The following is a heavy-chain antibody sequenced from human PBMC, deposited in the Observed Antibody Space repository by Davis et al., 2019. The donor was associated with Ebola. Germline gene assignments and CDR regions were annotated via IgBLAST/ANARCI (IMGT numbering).Heavy chain of an antibody. CDR1: TFPFNTYC. CDR2: ISGSGFYI. J-gene: IGHJ3*01. CDR3: AGGKDSTGWYGDDAFDF. Sequence: GESLKLSCVVSTFPFNTYCMNWVRQGPGKGLGWVSSISGSGFYIYYPDSVKGRFNISRDNAKNSLYLQMNSLRPEDTAVYYCAGGKDSTGWYGDDAFDFWGPGTMVTVSS. D-gene: IGHD6-19*01. V-gene: IGHV3-21*01.